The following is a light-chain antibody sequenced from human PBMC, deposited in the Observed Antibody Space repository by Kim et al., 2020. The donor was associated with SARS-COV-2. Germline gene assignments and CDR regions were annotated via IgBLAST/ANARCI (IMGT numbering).Light chain of an antibody. CDR3: QVWDSSSDHPV. CDR2: YDS. Sequence: PGKTARITCGGNNIGSKSVHWYQQKPGPAPVLVIYYDSDRPSGIPERFSGSNSGNTATLTISRVEAGDEADYYCQVWDSSSDHPVFGGGTQLTVL. V-gene: IGLV3-21*04. CDR1: NIGSKS. J-gene: IGLJ2*01.